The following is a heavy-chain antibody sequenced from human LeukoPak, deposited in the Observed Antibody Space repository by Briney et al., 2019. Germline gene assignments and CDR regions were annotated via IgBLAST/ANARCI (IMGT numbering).Heavy chain of an antibody. D-gene: IGHD3-16*02. Sequence: ASVKVSCKASGYTFIGYYMHWVRQAPGQELEWMGWINPNSGGTNYAQKFQGRVTMTRDTSISTAYMELSRLRSDDTAVYYCTRVGSVWGSYRYYFDYWGQGTLVTVSS. CDR3: TRVGSVWGSYRYYFDY. CDR2: INPNSGGT. V-gene: IGHV1-2*02. CDR1: GYTFIGYY. J-gene: IGHJ4*02.